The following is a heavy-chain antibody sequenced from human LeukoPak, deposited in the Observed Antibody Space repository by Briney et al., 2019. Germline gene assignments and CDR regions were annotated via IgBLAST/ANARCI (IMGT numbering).Heavy chain of an antibody. D-gene: IGHD3-10*01. CDR3: ARGPYITMVRGAAFDI. CDR2: INHSGST. Sequence: SETLSLTCAVYGGSFSGYYWSWIRQPPGKELEWIGEINHSGSTNYNPSLKSRVTISVDTSRNQFSLKLNSVTAADTAVYYCARGPYITMVRGAAFDIWGQGTMVTVSS. V-gene: IGHV4-34*01. J-gene: IGHJ3*02. CDR1: GGSFSGYY.